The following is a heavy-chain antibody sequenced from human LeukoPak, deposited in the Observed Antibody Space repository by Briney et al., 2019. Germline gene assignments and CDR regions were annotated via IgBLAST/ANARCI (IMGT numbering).Heavy chain of an antibody. J-gene: IGHJ4*02. Sequence: SETLSLTCTVSGGSISSGGYYWSWIRQHPGKGLEWIGYIYYSGSTYYNPSLKSRVTISVDTSKNQFSLKLSSVTAADTAVYYCARDYYDSSGSLFGYWGQGTLVTVSS. V-gene: IGHV4-31*03. D-gene: IGHD3-22*01. CDR3: ARDYYDSSGSLFGY. CDR2: IYYSGST. CDR1: GGSISSGGYY.